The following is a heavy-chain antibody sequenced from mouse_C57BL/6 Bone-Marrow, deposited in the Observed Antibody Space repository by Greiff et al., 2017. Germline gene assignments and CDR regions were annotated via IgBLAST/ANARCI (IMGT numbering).Heavy chain of an antibody. CDR1: GYAFTNYL. CDR2: INPGSGGT. V-gene: IGHV1-54*01. J-gene: IGHJ2*01. D-gene: IGHD2-4*01. Sequence: VQLQQSGAELVRPGTSVKVSCKASGYAFTNYLIEWVKQRPGQGLEWIGVINPGSGGTNYNEKFKGKATLTADKSSSTAYLQLRILTSEDSAVLCCARLIYYDYDYFDYWGQGTALTVTS. CDR3: ARLIYYDYDYFDY.